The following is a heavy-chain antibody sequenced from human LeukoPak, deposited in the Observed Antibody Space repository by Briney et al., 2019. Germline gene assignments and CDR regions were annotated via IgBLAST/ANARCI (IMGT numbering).Heavy chain of an antibody. Sequence: GESLKISCKGSGYKFTNYWIGWVRQMPGKGLEWMGIIYPGDSDTRYSPSFQGQVTISADKSISTAYLQWSTLKASDTAMYYCARQLTSGDCDYWGQGTLVTVSS. V-gene: IGHV5-51*01. D-gene: IGHD3-10*01. CDR1: GYKFTNYW. J-gene: IGHJ4*02. CDR2: IYPGDSDT. CDR3: ARQLTSGDCDY.